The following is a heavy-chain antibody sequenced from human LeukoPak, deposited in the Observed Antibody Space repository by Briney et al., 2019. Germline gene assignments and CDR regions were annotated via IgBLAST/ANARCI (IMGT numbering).Heavy chain of an antibody. CDR2: IYYSGST. Sequence: SETLSLTCTVSGGSISSSSYYWGWIRQPPGKGLEWIGSIYYSGSTYYNPSLKSRVTISVDTSKNQFSLKLSSVTAADTAVYYCARPLPYYYDSSGYPQENFDYWGQGTLVTVSS. CDR1: GGSISSSSYY. V-gene: IGHV4-39*07. CDR3: ARPLPYYYDSSGYPQENFDY. D-gene: IGHD3-22*01. J-gene: IGHJ4*02.